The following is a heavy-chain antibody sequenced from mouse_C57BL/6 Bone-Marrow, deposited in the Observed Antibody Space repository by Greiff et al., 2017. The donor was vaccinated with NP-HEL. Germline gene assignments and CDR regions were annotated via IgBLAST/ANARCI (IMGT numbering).Heavy chain of an antibody. CDR1: GYTFTDYY. V-gene: IGHV1-76*01. Sequence: VQLQQSGAELVRPGASVKLSCKASGYTFTDYYINWVKQRPGQGLEWIARIYPGSGNTYYNEKFKGKATLTAEKSSSTAYMQLSSLTSEDSAVYFCARSRGNWSWFAYWGQGTLVTVSA. D-gene: IGHD2-1*01. CDR2: IYPGSGNT. CDR3: ARSRGNWSWFAY. J-gene: IGHJ3*01.